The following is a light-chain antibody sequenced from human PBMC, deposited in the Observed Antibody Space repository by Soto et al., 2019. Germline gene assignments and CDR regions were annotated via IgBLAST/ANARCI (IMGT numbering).Light chain of an antibody. CDR1: PSLLHSNGYNY. CDR2: LGS. CDR3: MQSIQAPMYP. Sequence: DIVMTQSPLSLPVTPGEPASISCRSSPSLLHSNGYNYLDWYLQKPGQSPQLLLYLGSNRASGVPDRFSGSGSGTDFTLTISRVEAEDVGVYYCMQSIQAPMYPFGQGNKLEIK. V-gene: IGKV2-28*01. J-gene: IGKJ2*01.